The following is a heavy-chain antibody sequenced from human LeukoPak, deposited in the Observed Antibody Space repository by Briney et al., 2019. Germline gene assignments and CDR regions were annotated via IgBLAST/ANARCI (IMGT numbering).Heavy chain of an antibody. CDR3: ARDTDWDFDY. V-gene: IGHV3-23*01. J-gene: IGHJ4*02. CDR1: GFTFSNAW. Sequence: GGSLRLSCAASGFTFSNAWMTWVRHAPGKGLEWVSTITNSGGSTYYADSVKGRFTISKDNSKNSLYLQMNSLRAEDTAVYYCARDTDWDFDYWGQGTLVTVSS. D-gene: IGHD1-26*01. CDR2: ITNSGGST.